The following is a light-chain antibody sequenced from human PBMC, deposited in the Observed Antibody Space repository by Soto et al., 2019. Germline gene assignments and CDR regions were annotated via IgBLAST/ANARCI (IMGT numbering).Light chain of an antibody. V-gene: IGKV3-20*01. CDR2: AAS. J-gene: IGKJ2*01. Sequence: EIVLTQSPVTLSLSPGERATLSCTASRSFAISYLGWYQQKPGQATRLLIYAASTRATGIPDSCSGSGSATDFSLTISRLEHEDAVAYYCQHYDSSPPYTLGQGTKLEIK. CDR1: RSFAISY. CDR3: QHYDSSPPYT.